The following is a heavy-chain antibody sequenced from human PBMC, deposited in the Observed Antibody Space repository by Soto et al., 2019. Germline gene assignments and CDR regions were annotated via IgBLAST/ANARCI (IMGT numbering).Heavy chain of an antibody. V-gene: IGHV1-69*01. CDR3: ARVLYYGSGSYSPYGMDV. J-gene: IGHJ6*02. Sequence: QVQLVQSGAEVKKPGSSVKVSCKTSGVSFNNNGIGWVRQAPGHGLEWMGGVSPPFRTSNYARKFQGRISITADASTGTVNMELSSLTSDDTAQYYCARVLYYGSGSYSPYGMDVWGHGTTVTVSS. CDR1: GVSFNNNG. CDR2: VSPPFRTS. D-gene: IGHD3-10*01.